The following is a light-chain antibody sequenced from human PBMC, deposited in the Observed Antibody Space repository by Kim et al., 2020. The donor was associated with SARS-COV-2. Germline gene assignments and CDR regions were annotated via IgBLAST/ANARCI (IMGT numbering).Light chain of an antibody. CDR2: AAS. CDR1: QAINTW. J-gene: IGKJ2*01. V-gene: IGKV1-12*01. CDR3: QQANSFPLT. Sequence: DIQMTQSPSSVSASVGDRVTITCRASQAINTWLAWDQQKPGKAPQLLIYAASTVQSGVPSRFSGSGSGTDFTLPISRLEPEDFATYYCQQANSFPLTFCQGTKLEI.